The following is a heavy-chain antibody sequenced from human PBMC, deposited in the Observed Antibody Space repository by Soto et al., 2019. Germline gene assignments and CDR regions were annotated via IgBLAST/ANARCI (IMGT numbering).Heavy chain of an antibody. J-gene: IGHJ6*02. CDR3: AKERGGGLGYGLDG. Sequence: EVHLLESGGTLVQPGGSLRLSCAASGFAFSTYAMNWVRQAPGKGLECFSGISGGDVTTYYADPVKGRFTIFRDSSKNALYLQRNSLRVEDTAVYYCAKERGGGLGYGLDGWGQGTTVTVSS. CDR2: ISGGDVTT. D-gene: IGHD3-16*01. V-gene: IGHV3-23*01. CDR1: GFAFSTYA.